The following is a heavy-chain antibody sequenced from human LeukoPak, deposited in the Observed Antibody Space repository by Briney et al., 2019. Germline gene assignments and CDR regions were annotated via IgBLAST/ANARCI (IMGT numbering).Heavy chain of an antibody. Sequence: GGSLRLSCAASGFTFSSYAMSWVRQAPGKGLEWVSAISGSGGSTYYADSVKGRFTISRDNSKNMLYLQMNSLRAEDTAVYYCAKDGGVPAAISWFDPWGQGTLVTVSS. J-gene: IGHJ5*02. CDR1: GFTFSSYA. D-gene: IGHD2-2*01. CDR3: AKDGGVPAAISWFDP. CDR2: ISGSGGST. V-gene: IGHV3-23*01.